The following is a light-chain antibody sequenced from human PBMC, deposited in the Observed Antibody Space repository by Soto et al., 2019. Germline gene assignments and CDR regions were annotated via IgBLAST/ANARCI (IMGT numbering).Light chain of an antibody. CDR3: QQDYYLPFT. V-gene: IGKV3D-7*01. CDR1: QSIDSNY. CDR2: GAS. Sequence: EIGITESPGTVSLSPGETVTLSCRSSQSIDSNYLSWYQQKAGQAPRLLISGASTRATGIPARFSGSGSGTDFTLTISSLQAEDFAVYYCQQDYYLPFTFGQWTRLEI. J-gene: IGKJ5*01.